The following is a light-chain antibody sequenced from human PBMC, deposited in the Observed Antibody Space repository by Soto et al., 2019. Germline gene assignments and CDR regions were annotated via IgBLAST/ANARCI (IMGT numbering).Light chain of an antibody. CDR2: DAS. J-gene: IGKJ1*01. CDR1: QSISSW. Sequence: IHITQSPATLPASVGDRVTITCRASQSISSWLAWYQQKPGKAPKLLIYDASSLESGVPSRFSGSGSGTEFTLTISSLQPDDFATYYCQQYNSYSRSMTFGQGTKV. V-gene: IGKV1-5*01. CDR3: QQYNSYSRSMT.